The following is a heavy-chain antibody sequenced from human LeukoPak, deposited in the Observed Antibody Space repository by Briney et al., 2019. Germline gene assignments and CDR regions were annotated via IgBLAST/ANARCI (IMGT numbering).Heavy chain of an antibody. Sequence: GRSLRLSCAASGFTFSSYAMHWVRQAPGKGLEWVAVISYDGSNKYYADSVKGRFTISRDNSKSTLYLQMNSLRPEDTAVYYCARDGPDYGDFDYWGQGTLVTVSS. J-gene: IGHJ4*02. D-gene: IGHD4-17*01. V-gene: IGHV3-30*04. CDR2: ISYDGSNK. CDR3: ARDGPDYGDFDY. CDR1: GFTFSSYA.